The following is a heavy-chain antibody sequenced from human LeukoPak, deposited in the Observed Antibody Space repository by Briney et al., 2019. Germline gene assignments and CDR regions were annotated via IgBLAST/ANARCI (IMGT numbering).Heavy chain of an antibody. J-gene: IGHJ4*02. CDR2: IYHNGLT. CDR1: GYSISNGLY. Sequence: SETLSLTCSVSGYSISNGLYWAWIRQPPGKGLEWIGSIYHNGLTYYKPSLESRVTISVATSVNQFSVKLTSVTAADTAVYYCARVPSDVGGTTLDYWGQGTLVSVSS. CDR3: ARVPSDVGGTTLDY. V-gene: IGHV4-38-2*02. D-gene: IGHD5-12*01.